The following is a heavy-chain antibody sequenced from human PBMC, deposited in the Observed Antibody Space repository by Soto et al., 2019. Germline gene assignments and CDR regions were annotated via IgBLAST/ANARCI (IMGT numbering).Heavy chain of an antibody. Sequence: ASVKVSCKASGYTFTGYYMHWVRQAPGQGLEWMGWINPNSGGTNYAQKFQGWVTMTRDTSISTAYMELSRLRSDDTAVYYCARDEGPSGGYCSSTSCYTPAFDIWGQGTMVTVSS. CDR1: GYTFTGYY. J-gene: IGHJ3*02. D-gene: IGHD2-2*02. CDR3: ARDEGPSGGYCSSTSCYTPAFDI. CDR2: INPNSGGT. V-gene: IGHV1-2*04.